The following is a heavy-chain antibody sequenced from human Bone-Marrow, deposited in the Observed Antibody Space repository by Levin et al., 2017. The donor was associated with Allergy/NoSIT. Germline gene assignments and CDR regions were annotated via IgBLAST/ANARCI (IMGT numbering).Heavy chain of an antibody. V-gene: IGHV3-30*18. CDR1: GFTFSSFG. D-gene: IGHD3-10*01. CDR3: AKEGGYGSEPRKYSFDY. J-gene: IGHJ4*02. CDR2: IAGYGGTE. Sequence: PGVSLRLSCAASGFTFSSFGMHWVRQAPGKGLEWVSVIAGYGGTEYYADSVKGRFTISRDNSKDTMYLQMNSLRVEDTAVYYCAKEGGYGSEPRKYSFDYWGQGILVTVSS.